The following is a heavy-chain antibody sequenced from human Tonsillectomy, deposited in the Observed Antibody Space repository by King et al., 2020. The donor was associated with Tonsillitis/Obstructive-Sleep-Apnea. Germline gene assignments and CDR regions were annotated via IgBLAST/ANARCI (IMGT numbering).Heavy chain of an antibody. CDR1: GITFSSYA. J-gene: IGHJ4*02. CDR2: ISGGGVST. D-gene: IGHD3-10*01. V-gene: IGHV3-23*04. Sequence: VQLVESGGGLVQPGGSLRLSCAASGITFSSYAMSWVRQAPGKGLEWVSTISGGGVSTYYAESVKGRFTIASDNSKTTLYLQMNSLSAEDTAVYYCAKAMVQGIIITIFDYWGQGTLVTVSS. CDR3: AKAMVQGIIITIFDY.